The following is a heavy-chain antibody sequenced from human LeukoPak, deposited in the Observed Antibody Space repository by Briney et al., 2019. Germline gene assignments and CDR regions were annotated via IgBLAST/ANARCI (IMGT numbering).Heavy chain of an antibody. CDR1: GFTFSSYS. V-gene: IGHV3-21*01. Sequence: AGGSLRLSCAASGFTFSSYSMNWVRQAPGKGLEWVSSISSSSYIYYADSVKGRFTISRDNAKNSLYLQMNSLRAEDTAVYYCARWTTVTTFDYWGQGTLVTVSS. CDR3: ARWTTVTTFDY. D-gene: IGHD4-17*01. CDR2: ISSSSYI. J-gene: IGHJ4*02.